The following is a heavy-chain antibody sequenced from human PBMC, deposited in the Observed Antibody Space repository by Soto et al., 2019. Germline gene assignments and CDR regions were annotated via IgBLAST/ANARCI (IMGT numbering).Heavy chain of an antibody. CDR2: IKSKTDGGTT. CDR3: TTPYRNWNYLYYYYGMDV. J-gene: IGHJ6*02. D-gene: IGHD1-7*01. Sequence: PGGSLRLSCAASGFTFSNAWMNWVRQAPGKGLEWVGRIKSKTDGGTTDYAAPVKGRFTISRDDSKNTLYLQMNSLKTEDTAVYYCTTPYRNWNYLYYYYGMDVWGQGTTVTVSS. V-gene: IGHV3-15*07. CDR1: GFTFSNAW.